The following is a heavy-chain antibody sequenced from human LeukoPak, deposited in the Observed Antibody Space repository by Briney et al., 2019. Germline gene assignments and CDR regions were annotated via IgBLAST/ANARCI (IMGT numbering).Heavy chain of an antibody. CDR3: AKGLSGGGQRGYFDY. D-gene: IGHD4-23*01. Sequence: GALRLSCAASGFIFSTCGIHWVRQAPGKGLEWVAVISNDGSNKYYADSVKGRFTNSRDNSKNTLYLQMNSLRAEDTAVYYCAKGLSGGGQRGYFDYWGQGTLVTVSS. CDR2: ISNDGSNK. J-gene: IGHJ4*02. CDR1: GFIFSTCG. V-gene: IGHV3-30*18.